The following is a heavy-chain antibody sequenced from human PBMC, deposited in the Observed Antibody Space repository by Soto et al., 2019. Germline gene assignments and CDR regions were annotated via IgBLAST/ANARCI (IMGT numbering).Heavy chain of an antibody. CDR1: GFTFSSYW. V-gene: IGHV3-74*01. Sequence: GGSLRLSCAASGFTFSSYWMHWVRQAPGKGLVWVSRINPDGSATNYADSVKGRFTISRDNAKNTLYLQMNSLRAEDTAVFYCGRGGSDSPMAPGHWGQGTLVTVS. D-gene: IGHD5-18*01. CDR2: INPDGSAT. J-gene: IGHJ4*02. CDR3: GRGGSDSPMAPGH.